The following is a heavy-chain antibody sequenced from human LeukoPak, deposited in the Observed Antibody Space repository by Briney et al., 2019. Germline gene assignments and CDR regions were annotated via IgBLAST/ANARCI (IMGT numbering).Heavy chain of an antibody. J-gene: IGHJ6*02. V-gene: IGHV4-59*08. D-gene: IGHD6-13*01. CDR3: ARGDSSSWYYYYGMDV. CDR1: GGSFSSYY. CDR2: IYYSGST. Sequence: SETLSLTCAVYGGSFSSYYWSWIRQPPGKGLEWIGYIYYSGSTNYNPSLKSRVTISVDTSKNQFSLKLSSVTAADTAVYYCARGDSSSWYYYYGMDVWGQGTTVTVSS.